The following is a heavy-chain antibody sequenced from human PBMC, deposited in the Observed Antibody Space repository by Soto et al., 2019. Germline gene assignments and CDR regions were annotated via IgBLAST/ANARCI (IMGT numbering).Heavy chain of an antibody. J-gene: IGHJ4*02. V-gene: IGHV3-15*01. Sequence: EVHLVQSGGGLGRPGGSLRLSCAASGFTFNDVRMSWVRQAPGKGLEWVGRIKRNSEGGTASYAAPVEGRFTISRDDSQSTLYLQMDSLKSEDTGIYYCTTYSSWSDYWGQGTLVIVSS. CDR1: GFTFNDVR. CDR2: IKRNSEGGTA. D-gene: IGHD3-10*01. CDR3: TTYSSWSDY.